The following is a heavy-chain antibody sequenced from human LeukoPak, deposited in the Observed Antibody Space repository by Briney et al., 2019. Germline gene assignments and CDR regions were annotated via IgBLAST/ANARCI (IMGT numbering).Heavy chain of an antibody. CDR2: IYTDGST. J-gene: IGHJ4*02. V-gene: IGHV3-53*01. CDR1: GFTVSNNY. Sequence: GGSLRLSCAASGFTVSNNYMSWVRQAPGKGLEWVSVIYTDGSTYYADSVKGRFTVSGDSSKNTLYLQMSSLRAEDTAAYYCTRDRGYYDSSPPDWGQGTLVTVSS. CDR3: TRDRGYYDSSPPD. D-gene: IGHD3-22*01.